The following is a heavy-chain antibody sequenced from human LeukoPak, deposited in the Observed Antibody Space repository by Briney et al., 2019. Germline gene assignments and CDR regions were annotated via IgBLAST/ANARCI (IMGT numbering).Heavy chain of an antibody. J-gene: IGHJ4*02. V-gene: IGHV3-53*01. Sequence: GGSLRLSCAASGLTFSSYDMSWVRQGPGKGLECVSVISNDGDTYYADSVKGRFTISRDTSKNTVSLQMNSLRAEDTAVYYCAGDKTTGGWYEFDYWGQGTLVTVSS. CDR2: ISNDGDT. D-gene: IGHD6-19*01. CDR1: GLTFSSYD. CDR3: AGDKTTGGWYEFDY.